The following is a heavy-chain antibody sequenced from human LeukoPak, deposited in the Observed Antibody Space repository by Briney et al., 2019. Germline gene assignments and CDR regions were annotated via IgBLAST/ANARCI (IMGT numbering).Heavy chain of an antibody. CDR1: GFTFSSYS. Sequence: GGSLRLSCAASGFTFSSYSMNWVRQAPGKGLEWVSSISSSSSYIYYADSVKGRFTISRDNAKDSLYLQMNSLRAEDTAVYYCARDLGLSGSFWGQGTLVTVSS. CDR3: ARDLGLSGSF. CDR2: ISSSSSYI. V-gene: IGHV3-21*01. D-gene: IGHD3-10*01. J-gene: IGHJ4*02.